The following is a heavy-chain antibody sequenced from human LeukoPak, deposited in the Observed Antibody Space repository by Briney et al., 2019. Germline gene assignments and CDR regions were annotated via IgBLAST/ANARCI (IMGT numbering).Heavy chain of an antibody. Sequence: GGSLRLSCAASRFTVSNNYMSWVRQAPGKGLEWVSVIYSGGSTYYADSVKGRFTISRDNSKNTLYLQMNSLRAEDTAVYHCARDGRRSGGWYYFDYWGQGTLVTVSS. CDR2: IYSGGST. CDR1: RFTVSNNY. J-gene: IGHJ4*02. CDR3: ARDGRRSGGWYYFDY. V-gene: IGHV3-53*01. D-gene: IGHD6-19*01.